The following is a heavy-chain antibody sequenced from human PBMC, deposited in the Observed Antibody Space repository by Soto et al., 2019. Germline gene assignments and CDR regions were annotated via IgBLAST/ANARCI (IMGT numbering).Heavy chain of an antibody. D-gene: IGHD1-7*01. CDR1: GYTFTRYA. V-gene: IGHV1-3*04. Sequence: ASVKVSCKASGYTFTRYAMHWVRQAPGQRLEWMGWINSGKGNTKYSEKFQGRVTITSDTSASTAYMDLTSLRADDTAVYYCAKDRRAGGNYGFYSDFWGQGALVTVSS. J-gene: IGHJ4*02. CDR3: AKDRRAGGNYGFYSDF. CDR2: INSGKGNT.